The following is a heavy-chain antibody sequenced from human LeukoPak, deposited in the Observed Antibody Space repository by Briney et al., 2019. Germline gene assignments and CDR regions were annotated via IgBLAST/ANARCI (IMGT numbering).Heavy chain of an antibody. D-gene: IGHD1-26*01. V-gene: IGHV3-21*01. J-gene: IGHJ4*02. CDR1: GFTFSSYS. Sequence: GGSLRLSCAASGFTFSSYSMNWVRQAPGKGLEWVSSISSSSSSYIYYADSVKGRFTISRDNAKNSLYLQMNSLRAEDTAVYYCARDQEWELLILDYWGQGTLVTVSS. CDR2: ISSSSSSYI. CDR3: ARDQEWELLILDY.